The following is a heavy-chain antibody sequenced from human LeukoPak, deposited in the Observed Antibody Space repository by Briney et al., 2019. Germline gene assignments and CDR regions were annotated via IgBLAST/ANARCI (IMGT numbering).Heavy chain of an antibody. Sequence: SETLSLTCAVSGYSLSSGYYWGWIRPPPGKGLEWIGSIYHSGSTYYNPSLKRRVTISVDTSKNQFSLKLSSVTAADTAVYYCARDRETRGFDYWGQGTLVTVSS. J-gene: IGHJ4*02. CDR3: ARDRETRGFDY. D-gene: IGHD5-24*01. CDR1: GYSLSSGYY. CDR2: IYHSGST. V-gene: IGHV4-38-2*02.